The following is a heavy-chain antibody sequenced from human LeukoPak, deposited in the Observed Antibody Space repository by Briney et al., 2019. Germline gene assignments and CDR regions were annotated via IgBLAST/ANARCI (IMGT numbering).Heavy chain of an antibody. Sequence: PSETLSLTCAVSGYSISSGYYWGWIRQPPGKGLEWIGSIYHSGSTYYNPSLKSRVTISVDTSKNQFSLKLSSVTAADTAVYYCARDRVGRIGELSFWFDPWGQGTLVTVSS. CDR1: GYSISSGYY. J-gene: IGHJ5*02. V-gene: IGHV4-38-2*02. CDR3: ARDRVGRIGELSFWFDP. CDR2: IYHSGST. D-gene: IGHD3-10*01.